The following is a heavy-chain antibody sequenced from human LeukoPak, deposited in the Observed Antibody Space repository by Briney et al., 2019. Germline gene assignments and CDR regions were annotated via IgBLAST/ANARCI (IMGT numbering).Heavy chain of an antibody. Sequence: PGGSLRLSCAASGFTFSSYSMNWVRQAPGKGLEWVSSISSSSYIYYADSVKGRFTISRDNAKNSLYLQMNSLRAEDTAVYYCARGTGSNYYGSGSQDYWGQGTLVTVSS. J-gene: IGHJ4*02. CDR2: ISSSSYI. D-gene: IGHD3-10*01. CDR1: GFTFSSYS. CDR3: ARGTGSNYYGSGSQDY. V-gene: IGHV3-21*01.